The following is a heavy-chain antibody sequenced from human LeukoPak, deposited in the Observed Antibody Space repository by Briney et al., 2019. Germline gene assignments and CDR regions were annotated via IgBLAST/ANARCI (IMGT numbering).Heavy chain of an antibody. CDR3: ATQGSGCYQDY. CDR2: IHHSGSI. J-gene: IGHJ4*02. V-gene: IGHV4-4*02. D-gene: IGHD6-19*01. Sequence: PSETLSLTCAVSGGSISSCNSWSWVRQPPGKGLEWIGEIHHSGSINYNPSLKSPVTISVDKSKNQFALNLSSVTAADTAVFYRATQGSGCYQDYWGQGTLVTVSS. CDR1: GGSISSCNS.